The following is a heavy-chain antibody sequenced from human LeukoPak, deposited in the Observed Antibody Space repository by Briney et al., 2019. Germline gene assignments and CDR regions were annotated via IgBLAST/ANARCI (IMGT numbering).Heavy chain of an antibody. J-gene: IGHJ4*02. CDR3: ARDLGGNSRDY. CDR2: IYYSGST. Sequence: PSETLSLTCTVSGGSISCHYWSWIRQPPGKGLEWIGYIYYSGSTNYNPSLKSRVTISVDTSKNQFSLKLSSVTAADTAVYYCARDLGGNSRDYWGQGTLVTVSS. CDR1: GGSISCHY. D-gene: IGHD4-23*01. V-gene: IGHV4-59*11.